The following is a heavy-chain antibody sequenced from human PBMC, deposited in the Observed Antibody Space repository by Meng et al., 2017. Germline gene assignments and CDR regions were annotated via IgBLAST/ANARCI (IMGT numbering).Heavy chain of an antibody. CDR2: AYYRSKWYH. Sequence: QLQRKQACQGPVKPTPTLTLICAISGDSVSSNSAAWNWIRQSPSVGLEWLGRAYYRSKWYHDYAESVKSRISIDPDTSKNQFSLQLRSVTPEDSAVYYCARGSYSFDSWGQRTLVTVSS. D-gene: IGHD1-26*01. CDR1: GDSVSSNSAA. CDR3: ARGSYSFDS. V-gene: IGHV6-1*01. J-gene: IGHJ4*02.